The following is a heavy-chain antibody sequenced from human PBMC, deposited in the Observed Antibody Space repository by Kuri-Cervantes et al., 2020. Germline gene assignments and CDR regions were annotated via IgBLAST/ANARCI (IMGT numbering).Heavy chain of an antibody. J-gene: IGHJ6*02. CDR1: GGSFSGYY. D-gene: IGHD3-22*01. V-gene: IGHV4-59*01. CDR2: IYYSGST. CDR3: AREKWSSYYYDSSDYYYYGVDV. Sequence: ESLRLTCAVYGGSFSGYYWSWIRQPPGKGLEWIGYIYYSGSTNYNPYLKSRVTISVDTSKNQFSLKLSSVTAADTAVYYCAREKWSSYYYDSSDYYYYGVDVWGQGTTVTVSS.